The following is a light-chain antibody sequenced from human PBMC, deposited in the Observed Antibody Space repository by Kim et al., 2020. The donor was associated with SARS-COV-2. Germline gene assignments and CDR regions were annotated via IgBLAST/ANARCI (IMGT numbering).Light chain of an antibody. Sequence: QPASVSGSPGQSITIPCTGTSSDVGGYNYVSWYQQHPGKAPKLMIYDVSNRPSGVSNRFSSSKSGNTASLTISGLQAEDEADYYCSAYTSSSTYVFG. J-gene: IGLJ1*01. CDR3: SAYTSSSTYV. CDR2: DVS. V-gene: IGLV2-14*03. CDR1: SSDVGGYNY.